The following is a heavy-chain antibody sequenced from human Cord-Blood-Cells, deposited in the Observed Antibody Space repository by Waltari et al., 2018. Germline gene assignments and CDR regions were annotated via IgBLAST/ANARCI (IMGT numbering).Heavy chain of an antibody. D-gene: IGHD1-26*01. CDR1: GYHPTESS. CDR3: ATDARPIGGSSYKFAFDI. V-gene: IGHV1-24*01. J-gene: IGHJ3*02. Sequence: QVQLVLSGAEVKKTGASVKVSRTVSGYHPTESSLPGGRPAPGYGLEWMGGFDPEDGETIYAQKFQGRVTMTEDTSTDTAYMELSSLRSEDTAVYYCATDARPIGGSSYKFAFDIWGQGTMVTVSS. CDR2: FDPEDGET.